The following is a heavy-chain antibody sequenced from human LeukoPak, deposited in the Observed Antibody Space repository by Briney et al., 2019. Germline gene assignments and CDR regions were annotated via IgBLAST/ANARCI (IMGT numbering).Heavy chain of an antibody. V-gene: IGHV4-4*07. J-gene: IGHJ6*03. Sequence: SETLSLTCTVSGGSISSYYWSWIRRPAGKGLEWIGRIYTSGSTNYNPSLKSRVTMSVDTSKNQFSLKLSSVTAADTAVYYCARIVVVPAAIGNYYYYMDVWGKGTTVTVSS. D-gene: IGHD2-2*02. CDR2: IYTSGST. CDR1: GGSISSYY. CDR3: ARIVVVPAAIGNYYYYMDV.